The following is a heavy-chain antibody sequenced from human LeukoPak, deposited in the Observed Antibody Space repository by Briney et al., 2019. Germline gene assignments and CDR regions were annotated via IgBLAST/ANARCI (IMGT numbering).Heavy chain of an antibody. Sequence: GGSLKLSCAASGFTFSGSAMHWVRQASGKGLEWVGRIRSKANNYATAYAASVKGRFTISRDDSKNTAYLQMNSLKTEDTAVYYCTRPVEAYCGGDCYSGDYYFDYWGQGTLVTVSS. CDR3: TRPVEAYCGGDCYSGDYYFDY. CDR1: GFTFSGSA. V-gene: IGHV3-73*01. CDR2: IRSKANNYAT. J-gene: IGHJ4*02. D-gene: IGHD2-21*02.